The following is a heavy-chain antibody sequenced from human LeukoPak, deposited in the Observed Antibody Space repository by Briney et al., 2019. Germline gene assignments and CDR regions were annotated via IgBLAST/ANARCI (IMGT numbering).Heavy chain of an antibody. CDR1: GFTFSSYG. V-gene: IGHV3-21*04. CDR3: ARTSYDFWSGSRFYYYYMDV. Sequence: GGSLRLSCAASGFTFSSYGMHWVRQAPGKGLEWVSSISSSSSYIYYADSVKGRFTISRDNAKNSLYLQMNSLRAEDTAVYYCARTSYDFWSGSRFYYYYMDVWGKGTTVTVSS. D-gene: IGHD3-3*01. J-gene: IGHJ6*03. CDR2: ISSSSSYI.